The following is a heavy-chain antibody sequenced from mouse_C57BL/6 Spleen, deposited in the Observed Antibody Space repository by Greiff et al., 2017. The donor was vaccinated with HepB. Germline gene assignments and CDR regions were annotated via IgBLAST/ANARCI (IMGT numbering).Heavy chain of an antibody. D-gene: IGHD3-3*01. CDR2: IDPEDGET. CDR3: ASGGGTYFDY. J-gene: IGHJ2*01. V-gene: IGHV14-2*01. Sequence: EVQLQQSGAELVKPGASVKLSCTASGFNIKDYYMHWVKQRNEQGLEWIGRIDPEDGETKYAPKFQDKATITADTSSHTAYLQLSSLTSEDTAVYYCASGGGTYFDYWGQGTTLTVSS. CDR1: GFNIKDYY.